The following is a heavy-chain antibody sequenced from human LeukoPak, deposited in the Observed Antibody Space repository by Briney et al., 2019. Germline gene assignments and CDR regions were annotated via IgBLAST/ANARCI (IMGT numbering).Heavy chain of an antibody. CDR1: GGSISNGGYY. CDR2: IYYSGST. Sequence: PSETLSLTCTVSGGSISNGGYYWSWIRQHPGKGLEWIGYIYYSGSTYYNPPLKSRVTISVDTSKNQFSLKLSSVTAADTAVYYCARHRSGYDKRYYYYGMDVWGQGTTVTVSS. CDR3: ARHRSGYDKRYYYYGMDV. D-gene: IGHD5-12*01. J-gene: IGHJ6*02. V-gene: IGHV4-31*03.